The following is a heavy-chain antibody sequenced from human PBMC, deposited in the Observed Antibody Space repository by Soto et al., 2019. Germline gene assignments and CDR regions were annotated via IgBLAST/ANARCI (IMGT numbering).Heavy chain of an antibody. V-gene: IGHV3-30-3*01. J-gene: IGHJ4*02. CDR3: ASLGTYYDSSGYPILFDY. CDR2: ISYDGSNK. CDR1: GFTFSSYG. Sequence: GGSLGLSCAASGFTFSSYGMHWVRQAPGKGLEWVVVISYDGSNKYYADSVKGRFTISRDNSKNTLYLKMNSLRAEDTAVYSCASLGTYYDSSGYPILFDYWGQGTLVTVSS. D-gene: IGHD3-22*01.